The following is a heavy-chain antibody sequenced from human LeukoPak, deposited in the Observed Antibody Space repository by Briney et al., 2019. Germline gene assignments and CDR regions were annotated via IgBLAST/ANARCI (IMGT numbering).Heavy chain of an antibody. CDR3: ARVSSSREHAFDI. J-gene: IGHJ3*02. CDR1: GFSFSTHW. CDR2: IKQDGSER. D-gene: IGHD1-1*01. Sequence: PGGSLRLSCAASGFSFSTHWMSWVRQAPGKGLEWVANIKQDGSERYYVDSVKGRFTISRDNAKNSLYLQMNSLRAEDTAVYYCARVSSSREHAFDIWGQGTMVTVSS. V-gene: IGHV3-7*01.